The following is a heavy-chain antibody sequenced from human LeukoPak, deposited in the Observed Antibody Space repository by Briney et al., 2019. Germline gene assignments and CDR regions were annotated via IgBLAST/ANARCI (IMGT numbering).Heavy chain of an antibody. Sequence: SETLSLTCTVSGGSISGYFWSWIRQPPGKGLEWIAYISYSGSTNYNPSLMSRVTISVDTSKNQFSLKLSSVTAADTAVYYCARTPNSGSYYVHFDYWGQGTLVTVSS. D-gene: IGHD1-26*01. CDR1: GGSISGYF. J-gene: IGHJ4*02. CDR2: ISYSGST. V-gene: IGHV4-59*08. CDR3: ARTPNSGSYYVHFDY.